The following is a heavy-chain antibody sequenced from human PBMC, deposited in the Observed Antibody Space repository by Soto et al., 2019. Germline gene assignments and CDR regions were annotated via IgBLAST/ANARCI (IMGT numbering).Heavy chain of an antibody. CDR1: GGSMSEYF. CDR2: IYYLGST. V-gene: IGHV4-59*01. CDR3: ARDGYDGSGSPYPAY. D-gene: IGHD3-10*01. J-gene: IGHJ4*02. Sequence: PSETLSLTCSVSGGSMSEYFWSWIRQSPGKGLEWIGYIYYLGSTDYKPSLKSRVTISVDTSKSQFSLRLTSVTAADTAVYYCARDGYDGSGSPYPAYWGPGTQATVSS.